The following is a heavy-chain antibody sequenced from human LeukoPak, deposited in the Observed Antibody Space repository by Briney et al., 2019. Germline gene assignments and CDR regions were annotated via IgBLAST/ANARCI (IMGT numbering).Heavy chain of an antibody. D-gene: IGHD3-16*01. CDR1: GFTFSSYA. V-gene: IGHV3-30*14. CDR3: AREFGDY. J-gene: IGHJ4*02. CDR2: ISYDGSNK. Sequence: GGSLRLSCAASGFTFSSYAMHWVRQAPGKGLEWVAVISYDGSNKYYADSVKGRFTISRDNSKNTLYLQMNSLRAEDTAVYYCAREFGDYWGQGTLVTVS.